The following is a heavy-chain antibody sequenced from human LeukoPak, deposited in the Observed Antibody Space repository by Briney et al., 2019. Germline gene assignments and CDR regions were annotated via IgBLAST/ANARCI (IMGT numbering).Heavy chain of an antibody. J-gene: IGHJ3*02. CDR3: AREVPHFWSGYYDAFDI. D-gene: IGHD3-3*02. CDR1: GFTFSSYW. CDR2: IKQDGSEK. V-gene: IGHV3-7*01. Sequence: GGSLRLSCAASGFTFSSYWMSWVRQAPGKGLEWVANIKQDGSEKYYVDSVKGRFTISRDNAKNSLYLQMNSLRAEDTAVYYCAREVPHFWSGYYDAFDIWGQGTMVTVSS.